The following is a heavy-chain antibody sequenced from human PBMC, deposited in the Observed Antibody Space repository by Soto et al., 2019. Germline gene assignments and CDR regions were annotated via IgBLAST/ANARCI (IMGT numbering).Heavy chain of an antibody. V-gene: IGHV4-61*01. CDR1: GGSVSSGSYY. Sequence: SETLSLTCTVSGGSVSSGSYYWIWIRHPPGKGLEWIGYIYYSGSTNYNPSLKSRVTISVDTSKNQFSLKLSSVTAADTAVYYCARYFCYYDSSGYYCPFDYWGQGTLVTVSS. J-gene: IGHJ4*02. CDR3: ARYFCYYDSSGYYCPFDY. D-gene: IGHD3-22*01. CDR2: IYYSGST.